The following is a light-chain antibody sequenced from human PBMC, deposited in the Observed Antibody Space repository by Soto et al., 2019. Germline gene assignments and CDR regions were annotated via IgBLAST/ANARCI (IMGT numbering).Light chain of an antibody. V-gene: IGLV1-51*02. CDR2: ENN. CDR3: RTWDCSLSAWV. Sequence: QSVLTQPPSVSAAPGQKVTISCSGSSSNIGNNYVSWYQQLPGTAPKLLIYENNKRPSGIPDRFSGSKSGTSATLGITGLQTGDEADYYCRTWDCSLSAWVFGGGTKLTVL. J-gene: IGLJ3*02. CDR1: SSNIGNNY.